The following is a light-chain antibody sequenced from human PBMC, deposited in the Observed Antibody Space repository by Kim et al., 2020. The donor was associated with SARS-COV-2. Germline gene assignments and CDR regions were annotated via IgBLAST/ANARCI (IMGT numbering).Light chain of an antibody. Sequence: EIVMTQSPATLSVSPGEGATLSCRASQTIRSNLAWYQQKPGQAPRLLIYSASTRATSVPARFSGGGSGTEFTLTISSLQAEDSAVYYCQQYNNWPPVTFGGGTKVDIK. CDR3: QQYNNWPPVT. CDR2: SAS. V-gene: IGKV3-15*01. J-gene: IGKJ4*01. CDR1: QTIRSN.